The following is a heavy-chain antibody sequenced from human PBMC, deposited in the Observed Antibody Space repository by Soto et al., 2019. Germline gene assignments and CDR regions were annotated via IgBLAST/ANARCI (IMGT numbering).Heavy chain of an antibody. CDR2: ILSSGGT. J-gene: IGHJ4*02. Sequence: QVQLQESGPGLVKPSGTLSLTCSVSGDSVSSDAYYWTWIRQPPGKTLEWDGFILSSGGTSTNPSLRSRLSMSVDTTRNQFSMRLTSVIAADTGVYFCAKGFSSGLYVDSWGRGTLVTVSS. D-gene: IGHD6-19*01. CDR1: GDSVSSDAYY. CDR3: AKGFSSGLYVDS. V-gene: IGHV4-61*08.